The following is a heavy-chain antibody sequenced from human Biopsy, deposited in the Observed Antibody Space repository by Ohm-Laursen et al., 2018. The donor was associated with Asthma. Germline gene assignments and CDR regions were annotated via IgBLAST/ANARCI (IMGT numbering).Heavy chain of an antibody. J-gene: IGHJ6*02. D-gene: IGHD5-12*01. CDR2: LITVLGTP. CDR1: GDSFSNYA. Sequence: SSVTVFCKASGDSFSNYAISWARQAPGQGLEWMGGLITVLGTPDYAQMFEGRVTITADESTSTAYMELSSPSSKDTAVYYCARGYSGSDRIVYYYSGLEVWGQGTTVTVSS. V-gene: IGHV1-69*01. CDR3: ARGYSGSDRIVYYYSGLEV.